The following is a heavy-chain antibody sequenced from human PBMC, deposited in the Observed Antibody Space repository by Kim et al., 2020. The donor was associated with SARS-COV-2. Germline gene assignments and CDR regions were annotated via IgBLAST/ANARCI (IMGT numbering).Heavy chain of an antibody. CDR2: IYYSGST. D-gene: IGHD3-10*01. Sequence: SETLSLTCTVSGGSISSGGYYWSWIRQHPGKGLEWIGYIYYSGSTYYNPSLKSRVTISVDTSKNQFSLKLSSVTAADTAVYYCARSPPELQSYYFDYWGQGTLVTVSS. J-gene: IGHJ4*02. CDR1: GGSISSGGYY. CDR3: ARSPPELQSYYFDY. V-gene: IGHV4-31*03.